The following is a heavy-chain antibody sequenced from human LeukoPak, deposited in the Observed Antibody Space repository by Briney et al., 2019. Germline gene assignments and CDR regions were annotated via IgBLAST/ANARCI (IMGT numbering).Heavy chain of an antibody. V-gene: IGHV3-48*03. CDR2: ISSGGTTI. D-gene: IGHD2-8*02. CDR1: GFTFSSYE. J-gene: IGHJ4*02. Sequence: GGSLRLSCAASGFTFSSYEMNWVRQAPGKGLEWVSYISSGGTTIYYADSVKGRFTVSRDNAKNSLYLQMNSLRAEDTAVYYCARRHSSYWSLSLDWGQGTLVTVSS. CDR3: ARRHSSYWSLSLD.